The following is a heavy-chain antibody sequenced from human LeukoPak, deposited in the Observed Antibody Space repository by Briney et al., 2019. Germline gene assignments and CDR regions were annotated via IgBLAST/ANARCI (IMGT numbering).Heavy chain of an antibody. CDR2: IYYTGST. CDR1: GGSMSTYY. V-gene: IGHV4-59*01. D-gene: IGHD1-14*01. Sequence: PSETLSLTCTVSGGSMSTYYWTWIRQPPGKGLEWIGFIYYTGSTNYNPSLKSRVTISVDTSRNQLSLKLSPVTAADTAVYYCAGVRITTPTARTLDYWGQGTLVTVSS. J-gene: IGHJ4*02. CDR3: AGVRITTPTARTLDY.